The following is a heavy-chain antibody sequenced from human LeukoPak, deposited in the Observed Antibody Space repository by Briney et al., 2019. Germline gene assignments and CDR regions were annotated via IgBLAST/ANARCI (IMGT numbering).Heavy chain of an antibody. J-gene: IGHJ5*02. D-gene: IGHD1-14*01. CDR3: ARRKFSDTWFDP. V-gene: IGHV5-51*01. Sequence: GESLRISCKGSEYDFATYWIGWVRQMPGKGLEWMGIVYPAGSNIHYSPSFQGQVTMSVDRSISTAYLQWTSLKASDTAMYFCARRKFSDTWFDPWGQGTLVTVSS. CDR2: VYPAGSNI. CDR1: EYDFATYW.